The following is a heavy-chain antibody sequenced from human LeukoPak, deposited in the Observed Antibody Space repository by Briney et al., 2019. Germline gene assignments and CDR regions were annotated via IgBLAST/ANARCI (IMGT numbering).Heavy chain of an antibody. Sequence: SETLSLTCTASGGSISGYYWSWIRQPPGKGLEWIGYIYNSGSTNYNPSLKSRVTISVDTSKNQFSLKLSSVTAADTAVYYCARLYSSSLGRVFDYWGQGTLVTVSS. V-gene: IGHV4-59*01. CDR1: GGSISGYY. CDR3: ARLYSSSLGRVFDY. CDR2: IYNSGST. J-gene: IGHJ4*02. D-gene: IGHD4-11*01.